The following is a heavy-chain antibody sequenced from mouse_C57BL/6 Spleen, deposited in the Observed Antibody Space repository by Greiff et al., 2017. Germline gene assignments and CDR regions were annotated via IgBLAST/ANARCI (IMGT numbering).Heavy chain of an antibody. Sequence: EVQLQQSGPELVKPGASVKISCKASGYSFTGYYMNWVKQSPEQSLEWIGEINPSTGGTTYNQKFKAKATLTVDKSSSTAYMQLKSLTSEDSAVYYCARSGYYSNYGFAYWGQGTLVTVSA. V-gene: IGHV1-42*01. CDR1: GYSFTGYY. CDR3: ARSGYYSNYGFAY. J-gene: IGHJ3*01. CDR2: INPSTGGT. D-gene: IGHD2-5*01.